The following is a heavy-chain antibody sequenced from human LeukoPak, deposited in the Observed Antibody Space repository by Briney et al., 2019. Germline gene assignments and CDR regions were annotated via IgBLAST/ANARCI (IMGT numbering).Heavy chain of an antibody. CDR3: KVCPAAYYYYYGMDV. V-gene: IGHV6-1*01. CDR2: TYYRSKWYN. Sequence: SQTLSLTCGISGDSVSSNNGAWNWIRQSPSRGLEWVGRTYYRSKWYNDYATSLQGRITISPDTSKNQFSLKLSSVTAADTAVYYCKVCPAAYYYYYGMDVWGQGTTVTVSS. CDR1: GDSVSSNNGA. J-gene: IGHJ6*02. D-gene: IGHD6-25*01.